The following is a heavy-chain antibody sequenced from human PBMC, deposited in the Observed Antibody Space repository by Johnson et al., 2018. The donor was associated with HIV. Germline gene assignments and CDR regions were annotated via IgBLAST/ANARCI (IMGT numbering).Heavy chain of an antibody. J-gene: IGHJ3*02. CDR2: ISSSGTSI. Sequence: QVQLVESGGGLVKPGGSLRLSCAASGFTFRDYYMNWMRQAPGKGLEWISHISSSGTSIFYADSVKGRFTISRDNSKNTLYLQMNSLRAEDTAVYYCASRYTVDAFDIWGQGTMVTVSS. CDR3: ASRYTVDAFDI. V-gene: IGHV3-11*04. D-gene: IGHD1-1*01. CDR1: GFTFRDYY.